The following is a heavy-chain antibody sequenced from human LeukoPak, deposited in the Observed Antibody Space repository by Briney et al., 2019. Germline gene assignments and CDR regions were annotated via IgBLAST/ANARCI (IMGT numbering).Heavy chain of an antibody. D-gene: IGHD4-23*01. CDR1: GGSFSGYY. Sequence: SETLSLTCAVYGGSFSGYYWSWIRQPPGKGLEWIGEINHSGSTNYNPSLKSRVTISVDTSKNQFSLKLSSVTAADTAVYYCARRPGRTVVRGYYMDVWGKGTTVTVSS. CDR3: ARRPGRTVVRGYYMDV. CDR2: INHSGST. V-gene: IGHV4-34*01. J-gene: IGHJ6*03.